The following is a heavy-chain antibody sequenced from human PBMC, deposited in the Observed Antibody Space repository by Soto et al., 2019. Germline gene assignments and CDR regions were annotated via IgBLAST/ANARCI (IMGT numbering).Heavy chain of an antibody. CDR3: ASGITMVRGTLDY. CDR1: GFTFSSYA. D-gene: IGHD3-10*01. Sequence: QVQLVESGGGVVQPGRSLRLSCAASGFTFSSYAMHWVRQAPGKGLEWVAVISYDGSNKYYADSVKGRFTISRDNSKNTLYLQMNSLRAEDTAVYYCASGITMVRGTLDYWGQGTLVTVSS. J-gene: IGHJ4*02. V-gene: IGHV3-30-3*01. CDR2: ISYDGSNK.